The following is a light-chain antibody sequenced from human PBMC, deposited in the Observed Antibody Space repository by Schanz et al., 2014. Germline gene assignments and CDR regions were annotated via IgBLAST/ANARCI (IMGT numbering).Light chain of an antibody. CDR2: WAS. J-gene: IGKJ3*01. V-gene: IGKV4-1*01. Sequence: DIVLTQSPDSLAVSLGERATIHCRSSQSVLWTSNNKNFLAWYKQTPGQPHKMLIYWASTRESGVPDRFRGRGSETAFTLTISSLQAEDVEVYYCQQYYSAPRTLGPGNKVSLK. CDR3: QQYYSAPRT. CDR1: QSVLWTSNNKNF.